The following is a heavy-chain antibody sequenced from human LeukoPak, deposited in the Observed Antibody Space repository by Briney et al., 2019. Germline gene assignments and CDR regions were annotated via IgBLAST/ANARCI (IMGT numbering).Heavy chain of an antibody. CDR1: GGSFSGYY. D-gene: IGHD1-14*01. J-gene: IGHJ4*02. CDR2: INHSGST. V-gene: IGHV4-34*01. CDR3: ATRRTGRDPPRY. Sequence: SETLSLTCAVYGGSFSGYYWSWIRQPPEKGLEWIGEINHSGSTNYNPSLKSRVTISVDTSKNQFSLKRSSVTAADTAVYYCATRRTGRDPPRYWGQGTLVTVPS.